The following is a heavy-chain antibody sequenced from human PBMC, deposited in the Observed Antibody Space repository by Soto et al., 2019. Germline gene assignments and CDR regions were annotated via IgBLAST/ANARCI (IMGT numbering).Heavy chain of an antibody. J-gene: IGHJ4*02. CDR2: ISAYNGNT. Sequence: QVQLVQSGAEVKKPGASVKVSCKASGYTFTSYGISWVRQAPGQGLEWMGWISAYNGNTNYAQKLQGRVTMTTNTXPXKIHMELTSQRSDATAVHCCAGKRAGPWYSCSHFNYGGQGTVVTVCS. CDR1: GYTFTSYG. CDR3: AGKRAGPWYSCSHFNY. V-gene: IGHV1-18*01. D-gene: IGHD6-6*01.